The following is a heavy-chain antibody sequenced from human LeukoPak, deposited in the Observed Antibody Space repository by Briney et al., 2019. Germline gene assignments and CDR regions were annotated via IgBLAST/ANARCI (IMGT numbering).Heavy chain of an antibody. D-gene: IGHD1-1*01. J-gene: IGHJ4*02. V-gene: IGHV3-23*01. CDR1: GFTFSNYA. Sequence: GGSLRLSCAASGFTFSNYAMSWVRQAPGEGLEWVSAINGSGGNTYYADSVNGRFTISRDNSQNTFFLQMNSLRADDTAIYYCAKCLTSTGTCYFDYWGQGALVTVSS. CDR3: AKCLTSTGTCYFDY. CDR2: INGSGGNT.